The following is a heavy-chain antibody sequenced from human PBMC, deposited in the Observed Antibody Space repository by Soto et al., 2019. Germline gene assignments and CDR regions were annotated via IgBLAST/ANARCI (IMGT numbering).Heavy chain of an antibody. CDR3: ARGITSRGYYYYGMDV. CDR2: IYYSGST. D-gene: IGHD3-10*01. V-gene: IGHV4-30-4*01. Sequence: QVQLQESGPGLVKPSQTLSLTCTVSGGSISSGDYYWSWIRQPPGKGLEWIGYIYYSGSTYYNPSLKSRVTISVDTSKNQFSLKLSSVTAEDTAVYYCARGITSRGYYYYGMDVWGQGTTVTVSS. CDR1: GGSISSGDYY. J-gene: IGHJ6*02.